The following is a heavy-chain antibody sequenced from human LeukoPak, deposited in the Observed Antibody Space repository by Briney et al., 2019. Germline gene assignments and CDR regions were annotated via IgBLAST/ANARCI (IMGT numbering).Heavy chain of an antibody. CDR2: IYYSGST. CDR1: GGSISSYY. Sequence: SETLSLTCTVSGGSISSYYWSWIRQPPGKGLEWIGYIYYSGSTYYNPSLKSRVTISVDTSKNQFSLKLSSVTAADTAVYYCARIGWYYYGMDVWGQGTTVTVSS. CDR3: ARIGWYYYGMDV. J-gene: IGHJ6*02. V-gene: IGHV4-59*01. D-gene: IGHD6-19*01.